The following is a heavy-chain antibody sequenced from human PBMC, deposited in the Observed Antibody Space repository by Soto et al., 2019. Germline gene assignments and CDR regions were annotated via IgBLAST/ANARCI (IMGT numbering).Heavy chain of an antibody. CDR2: ISRTSNYI. V-gene: IGHV3-21*01. Sequence: GGSLRLSCAASGFTFSSYSMNWVRQAPGKGLEWVSSISRTSNYIYYTDSVKGRFTISRDNAKNSIYLQMNSLRAEDTATYYCASGVFGLVSPVIGGYWGQGTLVTVSS. CDR3: ASGVFGLVSPVIGGY. D-gene: IGHD3-3*01. J-gene: IGHJ4*02. CDR1: GFTFSSYS.